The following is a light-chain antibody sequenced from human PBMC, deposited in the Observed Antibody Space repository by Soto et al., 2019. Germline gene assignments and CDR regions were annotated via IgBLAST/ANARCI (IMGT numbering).Light chain of an antibody. V-gene: IGKV1-27*01. Sequence: DIQMTQSPSSLSASVGDKVTITCRASQSISNDLAWYQQKPGKVPKLIIYATSTLQPGDPSRFSGSGSGTDFTLTISSLQPEDVATYYCQKYNSAPHTFGQGTRLEIK. J-gene: IGKJ5*01. CDR2: ATS. CDR1: QSISND. CDR3: QKYNSAPHT.